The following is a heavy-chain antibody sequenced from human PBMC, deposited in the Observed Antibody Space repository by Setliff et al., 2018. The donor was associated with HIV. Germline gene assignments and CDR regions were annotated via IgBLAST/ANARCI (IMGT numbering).Heavy chain of an antibody. V-gene: IGHV4-4*02. CDR1: GGSISSDNW. CDR3: ARFGGTYSSNYFDF. D-gene: IGHD1-26*01. J-gene: IGHJ4*02. Sequence: SETLSLTCAVSGGSISSDNWWTWVRQPPGKGLEWIGEIYHSVYTNYNASLKSRVSISVDTSKNQFSLKLRSVTAADTAVYYCARFGGTYSSNYFDFWGQGTLVTVSS. CDR2: IYHSVYT.